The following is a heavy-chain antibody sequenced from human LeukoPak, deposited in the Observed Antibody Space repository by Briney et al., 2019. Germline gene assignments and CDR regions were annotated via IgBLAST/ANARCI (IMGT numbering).Heavy chain of an antibody. CDR2: ISYDGSNK. CDR1: GFTFNSAW. J-gene: IGHJ4*02. Sequence: PGGSLRLSCAASGFTFNSAWITWVRQSPRKGLEWVAVISYDGSNKYYADSVKGRFTISRDNSKNTLYLQMNSLRAEDTAVYYCARDFTVRPQYQLPKYFDYWGQGTLVTVSS. V-gene: IGHV3-30-3*01. CDR3: ARDFTVRPQYQLPKYFDY. D-gene: IGHD2-2*01.